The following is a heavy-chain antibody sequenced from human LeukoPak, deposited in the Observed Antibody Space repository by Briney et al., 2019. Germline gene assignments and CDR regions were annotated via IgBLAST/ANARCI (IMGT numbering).Heavy chain of an antibody. D-gene: IGHD1-26*01. J-gene: IGHJ4*02. CDR1: GFTVSSNY. V-gene: IGHV3-66*01. CDR3: ARDGYYSFDY. Sequence: GGSLRLSCAASGFTVSSNYMSWVRQAPGKGLEWVSVIYTDGTTFYADSVKGRFTISRDNSKSTLYLQMNSLRAEDTAVYYCARDGYYSFDYWGQGTLVTVSS. CDR2: IYTDGTT.